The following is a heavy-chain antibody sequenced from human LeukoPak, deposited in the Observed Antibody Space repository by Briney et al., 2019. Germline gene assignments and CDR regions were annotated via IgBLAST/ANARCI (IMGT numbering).Heavy chain of an antibody. V-gene: IGHV5-51*01. CDR1: GYSFTTYW. CDR2: IYPADSGT. J-gene: IGHJ2*01. D-gene: IGHD4-17*01. CDR3: AKVRDSSDFLYYWYFDL. Sequence: HGESLKISCKGFGYSFTTYWIAWVRQVPGKGLEWMGIIYPADSGTRYNPSFEGQVTISVDKTVSTAYLHWSSLKASDTAMYYCAKVRDSSDFLYYWYFDLWGRGSLVTVSS.